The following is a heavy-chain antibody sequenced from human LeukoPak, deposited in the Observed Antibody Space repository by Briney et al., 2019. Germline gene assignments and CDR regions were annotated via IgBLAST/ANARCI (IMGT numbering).Heavy chain of an antibody. J-gene: IGHJ4*02. Sequence: PGGSLRLSCAASGFTFSSYEMNWVRQAPGKGLEWVSYISSSGTTIYYADSVKGRFTISRDNAKNSLYLHMNSLRAEDAAVYYCARGHVPGSDRHWDYWGQGAVVTVSS. CDR2: ISSSGTTI. CDR3: ARGHVPGSDRHWDY. V-gene: IGHV3-48*03. D-gene: IGHD3-10*01. CDR1: GFTFSSYE.